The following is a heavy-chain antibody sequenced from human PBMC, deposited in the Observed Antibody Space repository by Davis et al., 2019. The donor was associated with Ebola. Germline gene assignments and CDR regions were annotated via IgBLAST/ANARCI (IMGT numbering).Heavy chain of an antibody. V-gene: IGHV3-23*01. CDR2: ISGFGGTT. J-gene: IGHJ4*02. D-gene: IGHD6-25*01. CDR3: TRSSDYRWNFDY. CDR1: GFTFWNSA. Sequence: GGSLRLSCAASGFTFWNSAMTWVRQAPGKGLEWVSTISGFGGTTFYSDSVKGRFTISRDNSRNTLYLQMNSLRAEVTAIYYCTRSSDYRWNFDYWGQGTLVTVSS.